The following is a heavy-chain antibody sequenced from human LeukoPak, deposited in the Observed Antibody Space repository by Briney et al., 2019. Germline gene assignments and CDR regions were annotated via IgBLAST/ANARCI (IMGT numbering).Heavy chain of an antibody. D-gene: IGHD3-10*01. CDR1: GGSISSNSYY. CDR2: IYYSGST. V-gene: IGHV4-39*02. CDR3: ARGGGGSGSYYTLGY. Sequence: PSETLSLTCTVSGGSISSNSYYWGWIRQPPGKGLEWIGSIYYSGSTYYNPSLKSRVTISVDTSKNHFSLKLSSVTAADTAVYYCARGGGGSGSYYTLGYWGQGTLVTVSS. J-gene: IGHJ4*02.